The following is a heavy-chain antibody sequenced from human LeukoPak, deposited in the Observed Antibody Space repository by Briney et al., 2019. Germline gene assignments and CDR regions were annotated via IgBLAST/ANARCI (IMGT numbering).Heavy chain of an antibody. D-gene: IGHD3-10*01. CDR2: IIPIFGTA. CDR3: ASISARGNWFDP. V-gene: IGHV1-69*13. J-gene: IGHJ5*02. CDR1: GGTFSSYA. Sequence: SVKVSCKASGGTFSSYAISWVRQAPGQGLEWMGGIIPIFGTANYAQTFQGRVTITADESTSTAYMELSSLRSEDTAVYYCASISARGNWFDPWGQGTLVTVSS.